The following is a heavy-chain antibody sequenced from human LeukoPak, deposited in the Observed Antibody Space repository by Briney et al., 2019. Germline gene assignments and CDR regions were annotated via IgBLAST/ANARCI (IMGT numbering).Heavy chain of an antibody. CDR2: IKQDGSDK. Sequence: GGSLRLSCEASGFTFSIFWMSWVRQAPGKGPEWVANIKQDGSDKYYADSVRGRFTASRDNARNSLYLQMDSLRAEDTAVYYCTSLRTAVAHAGEAYDIWGQGTLVTVSS. D-gene: IGHD2-21*01. CDR3: TSLRTAVAHAGEAYDI. J-gene: IGHJ3*02. CDR1: GFTFSIFW. V-gene: IGHV3-7*01.